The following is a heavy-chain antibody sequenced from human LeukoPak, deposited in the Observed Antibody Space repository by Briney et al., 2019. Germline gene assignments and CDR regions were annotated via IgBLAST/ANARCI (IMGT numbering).Heavy chain of an antibody. CDR3: ARAEAYCGGDCYSGY. D-gene: IGHD2-21*02. J-gene: IGHJ4*02. V-gene: IGHV1-2*02. Sequence: GASVKVSCKASGYTFTGYYMHWVRQAPGQGLEWMGWINPNSGGTNYAQKFQGRVTMTRDTSISTAYMELSRLRSDDTAVYYCARAEAYCGGDCYSGYWGQGTLVTVSS. CDR2: INPNSGGT. CDR1: GYTFTGYY.